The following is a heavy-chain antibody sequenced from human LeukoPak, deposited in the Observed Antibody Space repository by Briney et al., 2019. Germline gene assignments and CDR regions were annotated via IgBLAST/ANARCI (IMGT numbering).Heavy chain of an antibody. CDR2: IYASGST. Sequence: SETLSLTCTVSGDTISSGFYYWSWIRQSAGKGLEWIGRIYASGSTNYNPSLKSRPSLKSRVTISVDTSKNQFSLKRSSVTAADTAVYDCARDVRRYSSYDYWGQGTLVTVSS. D-gene: IGHD5-18*01. CDR1: GDTISSGFYY. J-gene: IGHJ4*02. CDR3: ARDVRRYSSYDY. V-gene: IGHV4-61*02.